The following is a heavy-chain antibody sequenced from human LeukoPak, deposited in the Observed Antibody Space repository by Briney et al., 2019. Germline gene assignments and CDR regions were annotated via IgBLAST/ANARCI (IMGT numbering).Heavy chain of an antibody. Sequence: SETLSLTCTVSGYSISSGYYWGWIRQPPGKGLEWIGSIYHSGSTNYNPSLKSRVTLSVDTSKNQFSLKLSSVTAADTAVYFCARGGTGAFDIWGQGTMVTISS. D-gene: IGHD1-1*01. CDR2: IYHSGST. CDR1: GYSISSGYY. J-gene: IGHJ3*02. CDR3: ARGGTGAFDI. V-gene: IGHV4-38-2*02.